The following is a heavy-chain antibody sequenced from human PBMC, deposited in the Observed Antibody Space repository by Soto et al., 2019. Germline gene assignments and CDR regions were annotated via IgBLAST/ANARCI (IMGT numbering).Heavy chain of an antibody. CDR2: IYYSGST. V-gene: IGHV4-61*01. D-gene: IGHD3-10*01. CDR3: ASVRVLWFGRGNNWFDP. CDR1: GGSVSSGSYY. Sequence: SETLSLTCTVSGGSVSSGSYYWSWIRHPLGKGLEWIGYIYYSGSTNYNPSLKSRVTISVDTSKNQFSLKLSSVTAADTAVYYCASVRVLWFGRGNNWFDPWGQGTLVTVSS. J-gene: IGHJ5*02.